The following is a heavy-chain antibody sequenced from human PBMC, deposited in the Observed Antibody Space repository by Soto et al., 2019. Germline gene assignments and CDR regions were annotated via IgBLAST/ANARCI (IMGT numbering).Heavy chain of an antibody. Sequence: PSETLSLTCTASGGSISSSSYYWGWIRQPPGKGLEWIGSIYYSGSTYYNPSLKSRVTLSVDTSKNQFSLKLSSVTAADTAVYYCARHVDYYDSSGYFRTAYFDYWGQGTLVTVSS. CDR3: ARHVDYYDSSGYFRTAYFDY. J-gene: IGHJ4*02. CDR1: GGSISSSSYY. V-gene: IGHV4-39*01. D-gene: IGHD3-22*01. CDR2: IYYSGST.